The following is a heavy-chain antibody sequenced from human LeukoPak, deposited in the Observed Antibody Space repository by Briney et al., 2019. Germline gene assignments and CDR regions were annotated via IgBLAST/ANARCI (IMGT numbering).Heavy chain of an antibody. V-gene: IGHV3-30*18. CDR1: GFTFSSYG. D-gene: IGHD2-15*01. CDR3: AKALICRGGSCYSYYYYGVDV. J-gene: IGHJ6*02. CDR2: ISYDGSKK. Sequence: GGSLRLSCAASGFTFSSYGMHWVRQAPGKGLEWVAVISYDGSKKYYADSVKGRLTISRDNSKNTLYLQMNSLRAEDTAVYYCAKALICRGGSCYSYYYYGVDVWRQGTTVTVSS.